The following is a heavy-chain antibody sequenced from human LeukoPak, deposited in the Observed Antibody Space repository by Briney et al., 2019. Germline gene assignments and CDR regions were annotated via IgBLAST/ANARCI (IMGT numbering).Heavy chain of an antibody. V-gene: IGHV3-21*01. CDR1: GFTFSSYS. D-gene: IGHD6-13*01. Sequence: GGSLRLSCAASGFTFSSYSMNWVRKAPGKGLEWVSSISSSSSYIYYADSVKGRFTISRDNAKNSLYLQMNSLRAEDTAVYYCARTGALAAAGVPDYWGQGTLVTVSS. J-gene: IGHJ4*02. CDR2: ISSSSSYI. CDR3: ARTGALAAAGVPDY.